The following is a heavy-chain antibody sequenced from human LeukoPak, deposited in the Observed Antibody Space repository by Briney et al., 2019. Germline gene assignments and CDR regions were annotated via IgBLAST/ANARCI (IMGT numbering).Heavy chain of an antibody. D-gene: IGHD5-18*01. Sequence: GGSLRLSCAASGFTFSSYWMSWVRQAPGKGLEWVAIISYDGNNKNYADSVKGRFIISRDNSKNTLYLQMNSLRTEDTAMYYCARDPKGGFSYGWGAFDIWGQGTMVTVSS. CDR1: GFTFSSYW. CDR2: ISYDGNNK. V-gene: IGHV3-30-3*01. J-gene: IGHJ3*02. CDR3: ARDPKGGFSYGWGAFDI.